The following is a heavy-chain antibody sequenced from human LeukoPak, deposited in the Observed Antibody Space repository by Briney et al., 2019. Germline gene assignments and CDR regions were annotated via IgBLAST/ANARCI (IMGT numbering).Heavy chain of an antibody. J-gene: IGHJ1*01. CDR2: ISGSGGST. V-gene: IGHV3-23*01. CDR3: AKDHPYYYDSSGYRQH. D-gene: IGHD3-22*01. Sequence: GGSLRLSCAASGFTFSSYAMSWVRQAPGKGLEWVSAISGSGGSTYYADSVKGRFTISRDNSKNTLYLQMNSLRAEDTAVYYCAKDHPYYYDSSGYRQHWGQGTLVTVSS. CDR1: GFTFSSYA.